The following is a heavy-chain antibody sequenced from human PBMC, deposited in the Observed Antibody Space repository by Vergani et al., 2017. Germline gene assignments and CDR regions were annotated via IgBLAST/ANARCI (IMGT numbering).Heavy chain of an antibody. CDR2: IIPIFGTA. CDR3: ARVVVITKGYYYYGMDV. J-gene: IGHJ6*02. D-gene: IGHD3-22*01. Sequence: QVQLVQSGAEVKKPGSSVKVSCKASGGTFSSYAISWVRQAPGQGLEWMGRIIPIFGTANYAQKFQGRVTITAGESTSTAYMELSSLRSEDTAVYYCARVVVITKGYYYYGMDVWGQGTTVTVSS. V-gene: IGHV1-69*13. CDR1: GGTFSSYA.